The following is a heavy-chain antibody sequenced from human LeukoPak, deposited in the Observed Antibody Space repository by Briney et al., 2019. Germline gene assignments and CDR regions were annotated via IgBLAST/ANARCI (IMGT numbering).Heavy chain of an antibody. CDR3: AKDFERLGIAVAGSAYYFDY. D-gene: IGHD6-19*01. CDR2: ISWNSSSI. V-gene: IGHV3-9*01. CDR1: GFTFDDYA. J-gene: IGHJ4*02. Sequence: SGGSLRLSCAASGFTFDDYAMHWVRQAPGKGLEWVSGISWNSSSIGYADSVKGRFTISRDNAKNSLYLQMNSLRAEDTALYYCAKDFERLGIAVAGSAYYFDYWGQGTLVTVSS.